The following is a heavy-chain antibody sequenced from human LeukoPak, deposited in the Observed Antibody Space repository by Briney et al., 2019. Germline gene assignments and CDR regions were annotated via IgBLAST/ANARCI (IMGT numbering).Heavy chain of an antibody. D-gene: IGHD6-13*01. CDR2: INPNSGDT. V-gene: IGHV1-2*02. J-gene: IGHJ4*02. CDR3: ARVFQKQLSDY. Sequence: ASVKVSCKTSGYIFTGFYIHWVRQVPGQGLEWMGWINPNSGDTKSAPKFQGRVAMTRVTSISTAYMELSRLRSDDTAVYYCARVFQKQLSDYWGQGSLVTVSS. CDR1: GYIFTGFY.